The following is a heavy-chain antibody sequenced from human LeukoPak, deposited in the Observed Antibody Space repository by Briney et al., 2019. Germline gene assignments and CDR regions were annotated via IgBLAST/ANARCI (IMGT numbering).Heavy chain of an antibody. CDR3: ARCPNDAFDI. V-gene: IGHV4-59*08. J-gene: IGHJ3*02. CDR2: IYYSGST. CDR1: GGSIASYY. Sequence: SETLSLTCTVSGGSIASYYWSWIRQPPGKGLEWIGYIYYSGSTYYNPSLKSRVTISVDTSKNQFSLKLSSVTAADTAVYYCARCPNDAFDIWGQGTMVTVSS.